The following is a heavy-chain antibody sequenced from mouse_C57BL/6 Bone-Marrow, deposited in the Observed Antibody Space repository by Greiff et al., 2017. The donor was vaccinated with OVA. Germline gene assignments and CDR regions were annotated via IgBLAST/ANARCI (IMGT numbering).Heavy chain of an antibody. CDR3: ARELRFYYFDY. D-gene: IGHD1-1*01. Sequence: VQLKESGPGMVKPSQSLSLTCTVTGYSITSGYDWHWIRHFPGNNLEWMGYISYSGSTNYNPSLKSRISITHDTSKNHFFLKLNSVTTEDTATYYCARELRFYYFDYWGQGTTLTVSS. V-gene: IGHV3-1*01. J-gene: IGHJ2*01. CDR2: ISYSGST. CDR1: GYSITSGYD.